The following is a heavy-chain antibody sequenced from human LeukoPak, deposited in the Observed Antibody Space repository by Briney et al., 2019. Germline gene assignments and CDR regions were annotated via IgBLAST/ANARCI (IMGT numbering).Heavy chain of an antibody. CDR1: GFTFSSYA. CDR2: ISGSGGST. Sequence: PGGSLRLSCAASGFTFSSYAMSWVRQAPGKGLEWVSAISGSGGSTYYADSVKGRFTISRDNSKNTLYLQMNSLRADDTAVYYCAKGPYSSGWLIDYWGQGTLVTVSS. D-gene: IGHD6-19*01. J-gene: IGHJ4*02. CDR3: AKGPYSSGWLIDY. V-gene: IGHV3-23*01.